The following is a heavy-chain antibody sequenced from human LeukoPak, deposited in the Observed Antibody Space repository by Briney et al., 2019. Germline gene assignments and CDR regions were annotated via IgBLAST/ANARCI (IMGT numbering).Heavy chain of an antibody. V-gene: IGHV3-30*03. CDR2: ISYDGSNK. Sequence: GGSLRLSCAASGFTFTSYSIHWVRQAPGKGLEWVAVISYDGSNKYYADSVKGRFTISRDNSKNTLYLQMNSLRAEDTAAYYCARGSGGSCCDWGQGTLVTVSS. CDR3: ARGSGGSCCD. D-gene: IGHD2-15*01. J-gene: IGHJ4*02. CDR1: GFTFTSYS.